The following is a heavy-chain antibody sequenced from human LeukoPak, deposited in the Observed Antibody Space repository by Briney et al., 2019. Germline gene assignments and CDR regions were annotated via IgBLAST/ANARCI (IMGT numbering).Heavy chain of an antibody. CDR3: EIRPSVEILFDY. J-gene: IGHJ4*02. V-gene: IGHV1-69*05. CDR2: IIPIFGTA. Sequence: ASVKVSCKASGGTFSSYAISWVRQAPGQGLEWMGGIIPIFGTANYAQKFQGRVTITTDESTSTAYMELSSLRSEDTAVYYCEIRPSVEILFDYWGQGTLVTVSS. D-gene: IGHD2-15*01. CDR1: GGTFSSYA.